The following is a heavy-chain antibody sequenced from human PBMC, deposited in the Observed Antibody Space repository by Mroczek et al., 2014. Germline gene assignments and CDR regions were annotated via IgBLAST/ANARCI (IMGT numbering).Heavy chain of an antibody. D-gene: IGHD6-13*01. CDR3: ARVQQQLGNFDY. V-gene: IGHV3-9*01. CDR1: GFTFDDYA. Sequence: EVQLVETGGGLVQPGRSLRLSCAASGFTFDDYAMHWVRQAPGKGLEWVSGISWNSGSIGYADSVKGRFTISRDNAKNSLYLQMNSLRAEDTAVYYCARVQQQLGNFDYWGQGTWSPSPQ. J-gene: IGHJ4*02. CDR2: ISWNSGSI.